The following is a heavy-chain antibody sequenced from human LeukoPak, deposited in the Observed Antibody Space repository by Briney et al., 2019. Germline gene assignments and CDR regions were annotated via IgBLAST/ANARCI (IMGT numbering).Heavy chain of an antibody. CDR1: GFTFSSYS. D-gene: IGHD1-26*01. V-gene: IGHV3-21*01. Sequence: GGSLRLSCAASGFTFSSYSMNWVRQAPGKGLEWVSSISSSSSYIYYADSVKGRFTISRDNAKNSLYLQMNSLRAEDTAVYYCARDSGSYSGVFDYWGQGTLVTVSS. CDR2: ISSSSSYI. J-gene: IGHJ4*02. CDR3: ARDSGSYSGVFDY.